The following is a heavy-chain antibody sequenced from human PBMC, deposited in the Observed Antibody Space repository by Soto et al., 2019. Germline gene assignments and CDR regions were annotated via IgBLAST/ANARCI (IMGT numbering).Heavy chain of an antibody. CDR2: ISYDGSNK. CDR1: GFTFSAYA. CDR3: VRFGGAAAGPGDY. V-gene: IGHV3-30-3*01. J-gene: IGHJ4*02. D-gene: IGHD6-13*01. Sequence: QVQLVESGGGVVQPGRSLRLSCAASGFTFSAYAIHWVRQAPGKGLEWVAVISYDGSNKYYADSVKGRFTISRDNAKKSLYLQMNSLRAEDTAVYYCVRFGGAAAGPGDYWGQGTLVTVSS.